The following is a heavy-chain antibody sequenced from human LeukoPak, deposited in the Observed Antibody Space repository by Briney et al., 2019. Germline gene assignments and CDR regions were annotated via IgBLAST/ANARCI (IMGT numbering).Heavy chain of an antibody. CDR1: GFTFSSYG. J-gene: IGHJ4*02. Sequence: PGGSLRLSCAASGFTFSSYGMHWVRQAPGKGLEWVAVISYDGSNKYYADSVKGRFTISRDNSKNTLYLQMSSLRAEDTAVYYCAKAGDTAMVLVDYWGQGTLVTVSS. CDR2: ISYDGSNK. V-gene: IGHV3-30*18. CDR3: AKAGDTAMVLVDY. D-gene: IGHD5-18*01.